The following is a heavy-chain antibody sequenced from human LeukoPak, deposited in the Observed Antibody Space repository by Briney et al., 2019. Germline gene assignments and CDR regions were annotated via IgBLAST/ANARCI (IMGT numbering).Heavy chain of an antibody. CDR3: ARGSGSYFNYYYYYYMDV. D-gene: IGHD1-26*01. CDR2: INHSGST. V-gene: IGHV4-34*01. CDR1: GGSFSGYY. J-gene: IGHJ6*03. Sequence: PSETLSLTCTVSGGSFSGYYWSWIRQPPGKGLEWIGEINHSGSTNYNPSLKSRVTISVDTSKNQFSLKLSSVTAADTAVYYCARGSGSYFNYYYYYYMDVWGKGTTVTVSS.